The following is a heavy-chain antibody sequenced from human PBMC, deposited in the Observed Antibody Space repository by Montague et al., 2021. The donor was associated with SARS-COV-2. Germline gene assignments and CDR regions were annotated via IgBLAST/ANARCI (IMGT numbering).Heavy chain of an antibody. V-gene: IGHV4-31*03. Sequence: TLSLTCTVSGGSINSGGYYWSWIRQHPGKGLEWIGYIYYSGSTYYNPSLKSRLTISVDTSKNQFSLNLSSVTAADTAVYYCARVHFVSSGWYPDAFDIWGQGTMVTVSS. CDR3: ARVHFVSSGWYPDAFDI. CDR2: IYYSGST. J-gene: IGHJ3*02. CDR1: GGSINSGGYY. D-gene: IGHD6-19*01.